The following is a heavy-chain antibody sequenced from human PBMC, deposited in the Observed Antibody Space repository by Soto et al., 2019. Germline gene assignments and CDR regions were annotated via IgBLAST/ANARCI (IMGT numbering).Heavy chain of an antibody. J-gene: IGHJ4*03. CDR2: INAGNGNT. CDR1: GYTFTSYA. D-gene: IGHD5-18*01. CDR3: ARDPKGYSYGYDY. Sequence: QVQLVQSGAEVKKPGASVKVSCKASGYTFTSYAMHWVRQAPGQRLEWMGWINAGNGNTKYSQKFQGRVTITRDTFASTAFMQLSSLRSEDTAVYYCARDPKGYSYGYDYWDHGTLVTVSS. V-gene: IGHV1-3*01.